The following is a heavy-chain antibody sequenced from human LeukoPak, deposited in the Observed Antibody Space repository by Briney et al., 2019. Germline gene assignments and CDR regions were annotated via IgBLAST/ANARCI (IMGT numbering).Heavy chain of an antibody. J-gene: IGHJ3*02. Sequence: GGSLRLSCAASGFTFSSYAMHWVCQAPGKGLEWVAVISYDGSNKYYADSVKGRFTISRDNAKNSLYLQMNSLRAEDTAVYYCANRPYKDIWGQGTMVTVSS. D-gene: IGHD1-14*01. CDR1: GFTFSSYA. V-gene: IGHV3-30-3*01. CDR2: ISYDGSNK. CDR3: ANRPYKDI.